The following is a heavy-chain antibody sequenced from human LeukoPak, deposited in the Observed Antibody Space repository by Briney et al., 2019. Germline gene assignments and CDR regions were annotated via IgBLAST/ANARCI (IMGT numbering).Heavy chain of an antibody. CDR3: TRDVWFGAGRTFDS. V-gene: IGHV4-38-2*02. CDR1: GYSISSGYY. Sequence: SETLSLTCSVSGYSISSGYYWGWIRQPPGKGLEWIGRFYTSGSTNYNPSLKSRVTISVDTSKNQFSLKLSSVTAADTAVYYCTRDVWFGAGRTFDSWGQGTLVTVSS. CDR2: FYTSGST. D-gene: IGHD3-10*01. J-gene: IGHJ4*02.